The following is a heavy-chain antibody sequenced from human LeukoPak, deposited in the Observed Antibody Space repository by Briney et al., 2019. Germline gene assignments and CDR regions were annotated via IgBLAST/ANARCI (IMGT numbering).Heavy chain of an antibody. CDR2: IYYSGST. Sequence: PSETLSLTCTVSGGSISSSSYYWGWIRQPPGKGLEWIGSIYYSGSTYYNPSLKSRVTISVDMSKNQFSLKLNSVTAADTAVYYCARDHMQLVHNSEPNWFDPWGQGTLVTVSS. J-gene: IGHJ5*02. V-gene: IGHV4-39*02. CDR1: GGSISSSSYY. CDR3: ARDHMQLVHNSEPNWFDP. D-gene: IGHD6-13*01.